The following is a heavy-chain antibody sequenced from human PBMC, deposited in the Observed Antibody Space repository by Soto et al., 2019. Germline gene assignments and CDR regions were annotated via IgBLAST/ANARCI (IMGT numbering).Heavy chain of an antibody. J-gene: IGHJ4*02. CDR1: GFTFSSYG. CDR3: AKIYYYDLSGCGFFDY. V-gene: IGHV3-23*01. CDR2: ISGSGRST. D-gene: IGHD3-22*01. Sequence: LRLSYAASGFTFSSYGMSWVCQAPGKGLEWVSTISGSGRSTFYADSVKGRFTISRDNSKNTVYLQMNSLRAEDTALYYCAKIYYYDLSGCGFFDYWGQGTRVTVSS.